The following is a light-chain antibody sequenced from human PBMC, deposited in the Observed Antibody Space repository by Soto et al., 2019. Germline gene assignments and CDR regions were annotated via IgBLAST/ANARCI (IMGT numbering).Light chain of an antibody. CDR1: SSDVGVYNY. J-gene: IGLJ2*01. CDR3: CSYADSSSGRVL. Sequence: QSALTQPRSVSGSPGQSVTISCTGTSSDVGVYNYVSWYQQHPGKAPKLIIYDVTKRPSGVPDRFSGSKSANTASLIISGLQAAYEAEDSCCCCSYADSSSGRVLFGGGTKLTVL. V-gene: IGLV2-11*01. CDR2: DVT.